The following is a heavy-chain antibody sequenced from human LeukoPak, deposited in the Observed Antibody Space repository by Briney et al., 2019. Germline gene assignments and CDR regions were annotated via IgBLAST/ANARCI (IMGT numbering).Heavy chain of an antibody. V-gene: IGHV4-39*01. Sequence: SETLSLTCTVSGGSIGSSSYYWGWIRQPPGKGLEWIGSIYFSGTTYYNPSLQSRVTISVDTSKNQFYLKLSSVTAAATAVYYCARHGYCSGGSCYSWGYYYYMDVWGKGTTVTISS. CDR2: IYFSGTT. CDR3: ARHGYCSGGSCYSWGYYYYMDV. D-gene: IGHD2-15*01. J-gene: IGHJ6*03. CDR1: GGSIGSSSYY.